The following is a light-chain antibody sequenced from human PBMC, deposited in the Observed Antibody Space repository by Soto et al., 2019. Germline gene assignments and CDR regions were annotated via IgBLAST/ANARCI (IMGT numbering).Light chain of an antibody. J-gene: IGKJ3*01. CDR1: QSVSSN. CDR2: GAS. Sequence: EIVMTQSPVTLSVSPGERATLSCRASQSVSSNLACYQQKPGQAPRLLIYGASTRATGIPARSSGSGSGTEFTLTISSLQSEDFAVYYCQQYNNWPPVTFGPGTKVDIK. CDR3: QQYNNWPPVT. V-gene: IGKV3D-15*01.